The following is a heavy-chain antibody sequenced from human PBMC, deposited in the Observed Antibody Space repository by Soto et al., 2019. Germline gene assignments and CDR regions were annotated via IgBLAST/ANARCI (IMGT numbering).Heavy chain of an antibody. J-gene: IGHJ4*02. Sequence: GGSLRLSSAAAGFTFSDYYMSWIRQAPGKGLEWISYISNSGTYTNYADSVKGRFTISRDNAKNSLYLRMNGLRAEATAVYYCARGRSGDWGQGTPVTVSS. D-gene: IGHD3-10*01. CDR1: GFTFSDYY. CDR3: ARGRSGD. V-gene: IGHV3-11*06. CDR2: ISNSGTYT.